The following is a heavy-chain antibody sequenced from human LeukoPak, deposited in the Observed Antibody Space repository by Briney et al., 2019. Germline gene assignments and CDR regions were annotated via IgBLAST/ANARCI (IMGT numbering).Heavy chain of an antibody. D-gene: IGHD3-22*01. Sequence: SETLSLTCTVSGGSISSGSYYWSWIRQPAGKGLEWIGRIYTSGSTNYNPSLKSRVTISVDTSKNQFSLKLSSVTAADTAVYYCARTYYYDSSGYYYAAFDIWGQGTMVTVSS. V-gene: IGHV4-61*02. CDR2: IYTSGST. CDR3: ARTYYYDSSGYYYAAFDI. J-gene: IGHJ3*02. CDR1: GGSISSGSYY.